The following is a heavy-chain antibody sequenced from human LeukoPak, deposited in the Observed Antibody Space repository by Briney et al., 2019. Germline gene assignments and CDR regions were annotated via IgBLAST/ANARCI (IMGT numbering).Heavy chain of an antibody. CDR2: IYHSGST. Sequence: KTSETLSLTCTVSGYSISTGYYWGWIRQPPGKGLEWIGSIYHSGSTYYNPSLQSRVIMSVDTSKNQFSLRLNSVTAADTAIYYCARTYFPRGAFDIWGQGTMVTVSS. J-gene: IGHJ3*02. CDR1: GYSISTGYY. D-gene: IGHD3-9*01. CDR3: ARTYFPRGAFDI. V-gene: IGHV4-38-2*02.